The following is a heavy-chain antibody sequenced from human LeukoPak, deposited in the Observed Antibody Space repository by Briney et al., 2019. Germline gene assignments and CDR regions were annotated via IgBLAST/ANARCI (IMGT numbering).Heavy chain of an antibody. J-gene: IGHJ6*02. D-gene: IGHD3-16*01. CDR1: GFTFSSYA. Sequence: GGSLRLSCAASGFTFSSYALTWARQAPGKGLEWVSGISGGGVTTYYADSVKGRFTISRDNSKNTLYLQMNSLRADDTAIYYCARNQQLGGHSYYYYGMDVWGQGTTVTVSS. CDR2: ISGGGVTT. CDR3: ARNQQLGGHSYYYYGMDV. V-gene: IGHV3-23*01.